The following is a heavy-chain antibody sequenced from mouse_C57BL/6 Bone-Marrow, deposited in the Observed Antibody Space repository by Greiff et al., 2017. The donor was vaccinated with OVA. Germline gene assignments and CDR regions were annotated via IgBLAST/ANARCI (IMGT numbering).Heavy chain of an antibody. V-gene: IGHV1-63*01. CDR3: AREDYGSSPSYAMDY. J-gene: IGHJ4*01. Sequence: QVQLKQSGAELVRPGTSVKMSCKASGYTFTNYWIGWAKQRPGHGLEWIGDIYPGGGYTNYNEKFKGKATLTADKSSSTAYMQFSSLTSEDSAIYYCAREDYGSSPSYAMDYWGQGTSVTVSS. CDR1: GYTFTNYW. D-gene: IGHD1-1*01. CDR2: IYPGGGYT.